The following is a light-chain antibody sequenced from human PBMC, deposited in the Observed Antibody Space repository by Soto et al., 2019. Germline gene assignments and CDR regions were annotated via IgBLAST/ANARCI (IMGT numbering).Light chain of an antibody. V-gene: IGKV1-9*01. CDR3: QQLKSYPLT. CDR2: GAS. Sequence: DIPLTQSPSFLSASVGDRVTITCRASQGINIYVAWYQQRPGKAPKLLIFGASTLQSGVPSRFSGSGSGTEFTLTINRLQPEDFASYYCQQLKSYPLTFGGGTKVEIK. CDR1: QGINIY. J-gene: IGKJ4*01.